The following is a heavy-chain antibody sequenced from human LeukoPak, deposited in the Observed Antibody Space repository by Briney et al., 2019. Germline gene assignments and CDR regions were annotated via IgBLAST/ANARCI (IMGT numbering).Heavy chain of an antibody. CDR1: GGSISSYY. V-gene: IGHV4-59*01. J-gene: IGHJ5*02. Sequence: PSETLSLTCTVSGGSISSYYWSWIRQPPGKGLEWIGYIYYSVSTNYNPSPKSRVTISVDTSKNQFSLKLSSVTAADTAVYYCARSYYDSSGRFDPWGQGTLVTVSS. CDR3: ARSYYDSSGRFDP. D-gene: IGHD3-22*01. CDR2: IYYSVST.